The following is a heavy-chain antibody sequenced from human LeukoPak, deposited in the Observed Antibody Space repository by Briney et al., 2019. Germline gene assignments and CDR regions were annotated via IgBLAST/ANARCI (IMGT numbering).Heavy chain of an antibody. CDR2: ISGSGGST. V-gene: IGHV3-23*01. J-gene: IGHJ4*02. CDR1: GFTFSSYA. Sequence: GGSLRLSCAASGFTFSSYAMSWVRQAPGKGLEWVSAISGSGGSTYHADSVKGRFTISRDNSKNTLYLQMNSLRAEDTAVYYCARDRVGATDYFDYWGQGTLVTVSS. CDR3: ARDRVGATDYFDY. D-gene: IGHD1-26*01.